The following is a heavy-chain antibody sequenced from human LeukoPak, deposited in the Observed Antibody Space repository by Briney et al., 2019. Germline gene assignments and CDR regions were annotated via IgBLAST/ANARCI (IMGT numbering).Heavy chain of an antibody. V-gene: IGHV3-23*01. CDR3: AKYASVATWVYPSSWFDP. D-gene: IGHD5-12*01. CDR1: GFTFSSYG. J-gene: IGHJ5*02. CDR2: ISGSGGST. Sequence: SGGSLRLSCAASGFTFSSYGMSWVRQAPGKGLEWVSAISGSGGSTYYADSVKGRFTISRDNSKNTLYLQMNSLRAEDTAVYYCAKYASVATWVYPSSWFDPWGQGTLVTVSS.